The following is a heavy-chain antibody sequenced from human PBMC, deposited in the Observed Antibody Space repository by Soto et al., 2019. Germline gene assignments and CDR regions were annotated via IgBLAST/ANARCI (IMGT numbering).Heavy chain of an antibody. J-gene: IGHJ5*02. CDR1: GGSISSGGYY. Sequence: QVQLQESGPGLVKPSQTLSLTCTVSGGSISSGGYYWSWIRQHPGKGLEWIGNIYYSGSTYYNPSLKSRVTISVDTSKYQCSLKLSSVTAADTAVYYCARAAHYSSPFRWFEPWGQGTLVTVSS. D-gene: IGHD6-13*01. V-gene: IGHV4-31*03. CDR2: IYYSGST. CDR3: ARAAHYSSPFRWFEP.